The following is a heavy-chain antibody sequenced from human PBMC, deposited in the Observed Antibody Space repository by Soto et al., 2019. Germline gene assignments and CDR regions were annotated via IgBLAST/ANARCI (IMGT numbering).Heavy chain of an antibody. CDR2: IYYSGST. J-gene: IGHJ5*02. CDR3: ARNRDRPWFDP. V-gene: IGHV4-59*08. Sequence: NPSETLSLTCTVSGGSISSYYWSWIRQPPGKGLEWIGYIYYSGSTNYNPSLKSRVTISVDTSKNQFSLKLSSVTAADTAVYYCARNRDRPWFDPWSQGTLVTVSS. CDR1: GGSISSYY.